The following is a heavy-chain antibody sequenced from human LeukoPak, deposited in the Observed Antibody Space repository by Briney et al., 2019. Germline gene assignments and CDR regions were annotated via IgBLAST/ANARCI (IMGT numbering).Heavy chain of an antibody. CDR3: ARDSDWAFDN. J-gene: IGHJ4*02. CDR1: GFTFSSYV. Sequence: GGSLRLSCAASGFTFSSYVMSWIRQAPGKGLEWVSYINHNAETIYYADSVKGRFTISRDSAKNVLYLQMNRLRDGDTAVYFCARDSDWAFDNWGQGTLVTVSS. D-gene: IGHD2-21*02. CDR2: INHNAETI. V-gene: IGHV3-48*02.